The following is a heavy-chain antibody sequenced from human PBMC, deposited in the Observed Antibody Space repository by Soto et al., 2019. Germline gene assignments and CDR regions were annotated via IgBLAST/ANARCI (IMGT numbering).Heavy chain of an antibody. D-gene: IGHD5-18*01. J-gene: IGHJ5*02. CDR2: IDEGGSRI. Sequence: PGGSLRLSCAGSRITLSYYWVSWVGQAPGKGLEWVANIDEGGSRIYYLDSVKGRFTISRDSAKNSLYLQMDSLTVEDTAVYYCVRYGRPWGQGNLVTVDS. CDR1: RITLSYYW. V-gene: IGHV3-7*01. CDR3: VRYGRP.